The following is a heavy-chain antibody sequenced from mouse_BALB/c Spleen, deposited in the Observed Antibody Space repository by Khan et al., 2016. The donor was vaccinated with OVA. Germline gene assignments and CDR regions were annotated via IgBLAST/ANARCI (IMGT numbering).Heavy chain of an antibody. CDR1: GFSLTDYG. CDR2: IWGGRST. V-gene: IGHV2-6-5*01. CDR3: AKGVWSYYFALDY. D-gene: IGHD2-10*02. Sequence: QVQLKESGPGLVAPSQSLSFTCTVSGFSLTDYGVSWIRQPPGKGLEWLGVIWGGRSTYYNSALKSRLSISKYNSKSQVFLKMNSLQTDDTAMYYCAKGVWSYYFALDYWGQGTSVTVSS. J-gene: IGHJ4*01.